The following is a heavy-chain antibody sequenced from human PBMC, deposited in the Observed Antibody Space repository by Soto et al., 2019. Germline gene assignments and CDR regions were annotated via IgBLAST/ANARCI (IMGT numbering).Heavy chain of an antibody. Sequence: LSLTCTVSGGSISSGGYYWSWIRQHPGKGLEWIGYIYYSGSTYYNPSLKSRVTISVDTSKNQFSLKLSSVTAADTAVYYCARVRGDYYDSSGYYNAFDIWGRGTMVTVSS. CDR1: GGSISSGGYY. V-gene: IGHV4-31*03. J-gene: IGHJ3*02. D-gene: IGHD3-22*01. CDR2: IYYSGST. CDR3: ARVRGDYYDSSGYYNAFDI.